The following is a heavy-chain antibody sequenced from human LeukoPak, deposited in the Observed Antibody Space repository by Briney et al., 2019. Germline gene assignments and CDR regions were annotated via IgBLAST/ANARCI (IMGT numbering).Heavy chain of an antibody. CDR3: ARVRVRYCSGGSCHFDY. D-gene: IGHD2-15*01. J-gene: IGHJ4*02. CDR1: GYTFTGYY. V-gene: IGHV1-2*02. Sequence: ASVKVSCKASGYTFTGYYMHWVRQAPGQGLEWMGWINPNSGGTNYAQKFQGRVTMTRDTSISTAYMEPSRLRSDDTAVYYCARVRVRYCSGGSCHFDYWGQGTLVTVSS. CDR2: INPNSGGT.